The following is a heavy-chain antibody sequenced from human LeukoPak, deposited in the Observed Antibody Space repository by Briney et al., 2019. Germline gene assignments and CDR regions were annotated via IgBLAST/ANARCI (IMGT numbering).Heavy chain of an antibody. D-gene: IGHD2-15*01. J-gene: IGHJ4*02. Sequence: SETLSLTCTVSGGSISSHYWSSIRQPPGKGLEYVGYIYYSGSTNYNPSLKSRVTISVDTSKNQFSLKLRSVTASDTAVYFCARLGFCFDSHCLDGYWGQGTLVTVSS. CDR2: IYYSGST. CDR3: ARLGFCFDSHCLDGY. CDR1: GGSISSHY. V-gene: IGHV4-59*11.